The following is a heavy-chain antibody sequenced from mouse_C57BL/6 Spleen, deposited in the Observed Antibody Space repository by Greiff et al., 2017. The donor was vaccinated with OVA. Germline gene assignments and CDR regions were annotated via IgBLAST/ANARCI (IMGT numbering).Heavy chain of an antibody. CDR3: ARSITTVVATGAMDY. CDR2: ISDGGSYT. CDR1: GFTFSSYA. V-gene: IGHV5-4*03. D-gene: IGHD1-1*01. J-gene: IGHJ4*01. Sequence: DVKLQESGGGLVKPGGSLKLFCAASGFTFSSYAMSWVRQTPEKRLEWVATISDGGSYTYYPDNVKGRFTISRDNAKNNLYLQMSHLKSEDTAMYYCARSITTVVATGAMDYWGQGTSVTVSS.